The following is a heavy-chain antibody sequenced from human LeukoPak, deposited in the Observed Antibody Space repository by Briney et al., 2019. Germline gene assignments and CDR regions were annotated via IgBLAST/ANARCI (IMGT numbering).Heavy chain of an antibody. V-gene: IGHV4-34*01. CDR1: GGSFSGYY. D-gene: IGHD1-26*01. J-gene: IGHJ4*02. CDR2: INHSGGT. Sequence: PSETLSLTCAVYGGSFSGYYWSWIRQPPGKGLEWIGEINHSGGTNYNPSLKSRVTISLDTSKNHFSLKLTSVTAADTAVYYCARRVGASGLGYYWGQGTLVTVSS. CDR3: ARRVGASGLGYY.